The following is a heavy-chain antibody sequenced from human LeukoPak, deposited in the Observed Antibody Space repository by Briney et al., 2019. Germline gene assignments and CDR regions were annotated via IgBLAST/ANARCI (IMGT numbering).Heavy chain of an antibody. V-gene: IGHV3-23*01. CDR1: GFTFSSYW. CDR2: ISGSSSST. CDR3: AKVRMITMIAYDAFDI. Sequence: GGSLRLSCAASGFTFSSYWMSWVRQAPGKGLEWVSAISGSSSSTYYADSVKGRFTISRDNSKNTLYLQMNSLRAEDTAVYYCAKVRMITMIAYDAFDIWGQGTMVTVSS. J-gene: IGHJ3*02. D-gene: IGHD3-22*01.